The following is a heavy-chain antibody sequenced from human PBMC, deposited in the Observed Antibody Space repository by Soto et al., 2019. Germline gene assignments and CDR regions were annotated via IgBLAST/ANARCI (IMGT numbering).Heavy chain of an antibody. J-gene: IGHJ4*02. CDR1: GFTFSSHW. CDR3: ARESLRSSGWYYFDY. Sequence: EVQLVESGGGLVQPGGSLRLSCAASGFTFSSHWMHWVRQAPGKGLVWVSRINSDGSSTSYADSVKGRFTISRDNAKNMLYLQMNSLRAEDTAVYYCARESLRSSGWYYFDYWGQGTLVTVSS. CDR2: INSDGSST. D-gene: IGHD6-19*01. V-gene: IGHV3-74*01.